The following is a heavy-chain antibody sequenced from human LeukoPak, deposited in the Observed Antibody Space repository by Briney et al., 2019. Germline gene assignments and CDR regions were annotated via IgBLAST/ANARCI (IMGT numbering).Heavy chain of an antibody. D-gene: IGHD2-8*01. CDR3: ARRYCTNGVCYNDRGAFDI. CDR1: GFTFSSYW. CDR2: IKQDGSEK. J-gene: IGHJ3*02. Sequence: GGSLRLSCAASGFTFSSYWMSWVRQAPGKGLEWVANIKQDGSEKYYVDSVKGRFTISRDNAKNSLYLQMNSLRAEDTAVYYCARRYCTNGVCYNDRGAFDIWGQGTMVTVSS. V-gene: IGHV3-7*03.